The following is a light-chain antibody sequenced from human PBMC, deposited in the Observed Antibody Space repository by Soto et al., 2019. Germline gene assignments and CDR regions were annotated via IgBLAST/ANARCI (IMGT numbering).Light chain of an antibody. V-gene: IGKV3-11*01. CDR3: QQRSNWPPIT. CDR1: QSVTNY. Sequence: SFLTQSPDTLSLSPGERATLSLRASQSVTNYLAWYQQKPGQAPRLLIYDASNRATGIPARFSGSGSGTDFTLTISSLEPEDFAVYYCQQRSNWPPITFGQGTRLEIK. J-gene: IGKJ5*01. CDR2: DAS.